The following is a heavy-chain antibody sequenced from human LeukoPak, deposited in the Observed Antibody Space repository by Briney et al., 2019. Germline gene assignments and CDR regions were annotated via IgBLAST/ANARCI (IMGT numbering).Heavy chain of an antibody. V-gene: IGHV3-64*01. Sequence: GGSLRLSCAASGFTFSNYAMYWVRQAPGRGLEYVSAISTNGGSTDYANSVRGRFTISRDNSDNRVFLQMGTLRAEDMAVYYCARGGYYDSSGSFDYWDQGILVTVSS. J-gene: IGHJ4*02. D-gene: IGHD3-22*01. CDR2: ISTNGGST. CDR3: ARGGYYDSSGSFDY. CDR1: GFTFSNYA.